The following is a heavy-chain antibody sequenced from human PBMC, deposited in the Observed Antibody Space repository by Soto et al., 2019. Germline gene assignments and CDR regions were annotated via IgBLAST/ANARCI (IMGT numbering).Heavy chain of an antibody. J-gene: IGHJ6*02. Sequence: AVKVSCKASGGTFSNHAISWVRQAPGQGLEWVGGIIPMFPTADYAQRFQGRVTITADDSTTTVYMELSGLRSEDTAMYYCARDDATYCGGDCYRYFYYGMDVWGQGTTVTVSS. CDR3: ARDDATYCGGDCYRYFYYGMDV. CDR2: IIPMFPTA. V-gene: IGHV1-69*13. CDR1: GGTFSNHA. D-gene: IGHD2-21*02.